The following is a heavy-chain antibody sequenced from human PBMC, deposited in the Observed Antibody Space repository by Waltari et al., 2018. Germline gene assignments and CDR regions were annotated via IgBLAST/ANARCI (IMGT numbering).Heavy chain of an antibody. D-gene: IGHD5-18*01. CDR3: ARGAAYSRFDY. CDR2: ISGSGGNT. J-gene: IGHJ4*02. V-gene: IGHV3-23*04. Sequence: EVQLVESGGGLVQPGGSLRLSCAASGFSFCSDGMNWVRKAAGKGLEWVSGISGSGGNTYYADSVKGRFTISRDNSKSTLSLQMNSVRADDTAVYYCARGAAYSRFDYWGQGTLVIVSS. CDR1: GFSFCSDG.